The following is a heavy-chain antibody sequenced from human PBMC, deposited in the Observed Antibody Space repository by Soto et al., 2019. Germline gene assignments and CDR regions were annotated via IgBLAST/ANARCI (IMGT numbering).Heavy chain of an antibody. CDR2: INTDGTTL. D-gene: IGHD1-26*01. Sequence: GGSLRLSCAGSGGTLSNCWFHCVRQAPGKGLVWVSRINTDGTTLSYADSVKGRFTISRDNAKNTVYLQMHTLGVEDTGVYYCARQTRLGAANYRGKGLLGTV. J-gene: IGHJ4*01. CDR1: GGTLSNCW. CDR3: ARQTRLGAANY. V-gene: IGHV3-74*01.